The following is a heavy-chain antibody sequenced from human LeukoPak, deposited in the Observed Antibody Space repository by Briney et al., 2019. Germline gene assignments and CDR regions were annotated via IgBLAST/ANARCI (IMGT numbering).Heavy chain of an antibody. CDR1: GASISSYY. J-gene: IGHJ4*02. D-gene: IGHD6-19*01. CDR2: IYYSGST. Sequence: SETLSLTCTVSGASISSYYWSWIRQPPGKGLEWIGYIYYSGSTNYNPSLKSRVTISVDTSKDQFSLKLSSVTAADTAVYYCARHPLYSSGWYVDYWGQGTLVTVSS. CDR3: ARHPLYSSGWYVDY. V-gene: IGHV4-59*08.